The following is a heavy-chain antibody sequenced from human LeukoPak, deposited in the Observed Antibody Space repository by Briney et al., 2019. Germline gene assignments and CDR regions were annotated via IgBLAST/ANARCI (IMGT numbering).Heavy chain of an antibody. V-gene: IGHV3-15*01. J-gene: IGHJ6*03. CDR1: GFTFSNAW. CDR2: IKSKTDGGTT. CDR3: TTDTGIAAAGYYYYYYMDV. D-gene: IGHD6-13*01. Sequence: GGSLRLSCAASGFTFSNAWMSWVCQAPGKGLEWVGRIKSKTDGGTTDYAAPVKGRFTISRDDSKNTLYLQMNSLKTEDTAVYYCTTDTGIAAAGYYYYYYMDVWGKGTTVTVSS.